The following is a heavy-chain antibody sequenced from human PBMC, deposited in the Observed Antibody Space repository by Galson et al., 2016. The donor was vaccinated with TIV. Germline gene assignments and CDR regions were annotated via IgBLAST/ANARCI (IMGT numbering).Heavy chain of an antibody. V-gene: IGHV4-59*08. CDR2: IYYSGNTDY. CDR1: GGSISSFH. Sequence: LSLTCSVSGGSISSFHWSWIRQPPGKGLEWIGYIYYSGNTDYNYNPSLESRVTMSVDTSKTQLSLDLSSVTAADTAVYFCARAPYGENWYFDLWGRGTLVTVSS. D-gene: IGHD3-10*01. J-gene: IGHJ2*01. CDR3: ARAPYGENWYFDL.